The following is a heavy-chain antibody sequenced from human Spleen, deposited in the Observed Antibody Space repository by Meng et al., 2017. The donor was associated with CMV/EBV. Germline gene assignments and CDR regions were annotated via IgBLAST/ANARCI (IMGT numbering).Heavy chain of an antibody. CDR2: IYSGGST. D-gene: IGHD3-16*01. CDR3: ARDVCGARDY. Sequence: LVESGGGVVQPGGSLRLSCAASGFTFSSYGMHWVRQAPGKGLEWVSVIYSGGSTYYADSVKGRFTISRDNAKNTLYLQMNDLRADDSGVYYCARDVCGARDYWGQGTLVTVSS. J-gene: IGHJ4*02. V-gene: IGHV3-NL1*01. CDR1: GFTFSSYG.